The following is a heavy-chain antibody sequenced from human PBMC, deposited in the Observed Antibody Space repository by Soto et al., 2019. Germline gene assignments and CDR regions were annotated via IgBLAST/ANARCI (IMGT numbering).Heavy chain of an antibody. J-gene: IGHJ4*01. CDR1: GFTFSNYW. Sequence: EVEVVESGGGLVQPGGSLRLSCAASGFTFSNYWMHWVRQVPGRGLVWVSRISHDGSGTSYADSVKGRFTISRDNAKNTVYLQMNSLRAEDTAVYYCGRVFEYWGHGTLVTVSS. V-gene: IGHV3-74*01. CDR3: GRVFEY. CDR2: ISHDGSGT.